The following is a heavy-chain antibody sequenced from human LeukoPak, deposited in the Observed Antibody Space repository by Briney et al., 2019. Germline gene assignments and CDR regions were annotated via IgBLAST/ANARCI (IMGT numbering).Heavy chain of an antibody. Sequence: GASVKVSRKASGDTFSGYTFSWVRLAPGQGLEWMGDIIPIFHTTNYAEKFQGRITITADESTDTAYMELSSLTSDDTAVYYCSRSFSGTFHYWGRGTLVTVSS. D-gene: IGHD3-16*01. V-gene: IGHV1-69*13. CDR1: GDTFSGYT. CDR3: SRSFSGTFHY. CDR2: IIPIFHTT. J-gene: IGHJ4*02.